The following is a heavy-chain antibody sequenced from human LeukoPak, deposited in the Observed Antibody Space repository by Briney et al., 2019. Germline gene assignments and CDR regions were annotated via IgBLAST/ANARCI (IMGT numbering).Heavy chain of an antibody. Sequence: GGSLRLSCAASGFTFSTYSMNWVRQAPGKGLEWVSSISSNSIYIYHADSVKGRFTISRDSSTNTLYLQMNSLRAEDTAVYYCAKDPGGGGNYAEYFQYWGQGTLVTVSS. J-gene: IGHJ1*01. D-gene: IGHD4-23*01. V-gene: IGHV3-21*01. CDR2: ISSNSIYI. CDR3: AKDPGGGGNYAEYFQY. CDR1: GFTFSTYS.